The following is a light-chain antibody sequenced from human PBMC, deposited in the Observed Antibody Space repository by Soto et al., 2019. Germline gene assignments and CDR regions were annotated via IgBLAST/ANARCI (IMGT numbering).Light chain of an antibody. V-gene: IGKV1D-16*01. CDR2: GAS. Sequence: DIQMTPFPSSVSASVGDRVNITCRASQGISTWLAWYQQKPERAPKSLIYGASRLQSGVPPRFSCSGSDADYSLTISGLQPDDFATYYCQQYDRYPRTFGQGTKVEIK. J-gene: IGKJ1*01. CDR1: QGISTW. CDR3: QQYDRYPRT.